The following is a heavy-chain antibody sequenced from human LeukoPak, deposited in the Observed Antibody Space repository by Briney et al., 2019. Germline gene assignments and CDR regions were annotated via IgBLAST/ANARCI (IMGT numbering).Heavy chain of an antibody. V-gene: IGHV3-33*01. Sequence: GRSLRLSCAASGYTFSSYGMHWVRQAPGKGLEWVAVIWYDGSNKYYADSVKGRFTISRDNSKNTLYLQMNSLRAEDTAVYYCARASNSDFDYWGQGTLVTVSS. D-gene: IGHD4-11*01. CDR2: IWYDGSNK. CDR1: GYTFSSYG. CDR3: ARASNSDFDY. J-gene: IGHJ4*02.